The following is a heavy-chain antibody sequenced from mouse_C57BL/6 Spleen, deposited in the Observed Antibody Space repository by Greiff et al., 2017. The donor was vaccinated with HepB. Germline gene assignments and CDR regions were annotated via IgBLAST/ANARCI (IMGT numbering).Heavy chain of an antibody. J-gene: IGHJ4*01. CDR2: FYPGNGDT. D-gene: IGHD2-4*01. V-gene: IGHV1-82*01. Sequence: QVQLQQSGAELVKPGASVKISCKASGYTFTSSWMNWVKQRPGRGLEWIGRFYPGNGDTNYNEKFKGKATLTADKSSSTAYMQLSSLTSEDSAVYSGESGYEYDGEYYYALDYWGQGTSVTVSA. CDR3: ESGYEYDGEYYYALDY. CDR1: GYTFTSSW.